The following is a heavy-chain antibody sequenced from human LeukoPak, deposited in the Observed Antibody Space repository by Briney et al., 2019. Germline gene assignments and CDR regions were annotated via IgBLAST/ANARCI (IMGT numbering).Heavy chain of an antibody. Sequence: GGSLRLSXAASGFTFRSYEMNWVRQAPGKGLEWVSYISSSGSTIYYADSVNGRFTISRDNAKNSLYLQMNSLRAEDTAVYYCARDVMTTVTTVWIYYYYYMDVWGKGTTVTVSS. CDR1: GFTFRSYE. CDR3: ARDVMTTVTTVWIYYYYYMDV. J-gene: IGHJ6*03. V-gene: IGHV3-48*03. D-gene: IGHD4-11*01. CDR2: ISSSGSTI.